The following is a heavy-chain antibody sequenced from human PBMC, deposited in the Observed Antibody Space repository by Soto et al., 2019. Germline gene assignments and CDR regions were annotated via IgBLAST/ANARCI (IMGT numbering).Heavy chain of an antibody. V-gene: IGHV1-45*02. J-gene: IGHJ6*01. CDR3: ARSARDDDGYHYLGC. CDR2: IIPYNGNT. D-gene: IGHD3-16*01. Sequence: SVKVSCKASGYIFTYRYLYWVRQAPGQALEWMGWIIPYNGNTNYAQKFQDRFSITRESSLSTVYMELRSLRSDDTGMYYCARSARDDDGYHYLGCWGKGPMGIVSS. CDR1: GYIFTYRY.